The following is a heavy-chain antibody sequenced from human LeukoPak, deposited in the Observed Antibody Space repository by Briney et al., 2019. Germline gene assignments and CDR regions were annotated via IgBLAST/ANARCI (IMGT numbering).Heavy chain of an antibody. CDR2: IYTSGST. Sequence: PSETLSLTCTVSGGSISSYYWSWIRQPAGKGLEWIGRIYTSGSTNYNPSLKSRVTMSVDTSKNQFSLKLSSVTAADTAVYYCARGRLSRDYVWGSYRLSIPYYFDYWGQGTLVTVSS. V-gene: IGHV4-4*07. CDR1: GGSISSYY. J-gene: IGHJ4*02. CDR3: ARGRLSRDYVWGSYRLSIPYYFDY. D-gene: IGHD3-16*02.